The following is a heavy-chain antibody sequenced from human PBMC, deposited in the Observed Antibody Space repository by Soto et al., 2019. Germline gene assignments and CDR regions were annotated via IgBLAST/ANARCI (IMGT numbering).Heavy chain of an antibody. D-gene: IGHD3-10*01. CDR2: INGYGHGA. V-gene: IGHV1-18*01. CDR1: GYSFTTYG. J-gene: IGHJ4*02. CDR3: VKDLNGDFYY. Sequence: QVQLVQSGAEVRQPGASVKVSCKASGYSFTTYGMSWVRQAPGQGLEYMGWINGYGHGAKYVHRFQGRFSMTTDTSTNTVYMDLRSLTSDETAVYYCVKDLNGDFYYWGQGTVVIVSP.